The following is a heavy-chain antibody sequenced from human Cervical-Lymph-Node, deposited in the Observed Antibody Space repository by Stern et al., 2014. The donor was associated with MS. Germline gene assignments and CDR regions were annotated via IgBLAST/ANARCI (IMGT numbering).Heavy chain of an antibody. CDR1: GFTFSTYG. J-gene: IGHJ5*01. CDR3: AKDRGSGWSLDS. V-gene: IGHV3-30*18. D-gene: IGHD6-19*01. CDR2: ISHDGSKT. Sequence: QVQLAESGGGVVQPGRSLRLSCAGSGFTFSTYGMHWVRQAPGKGLEWVALISHDGSKTYYVDSVKGRFTISRDNSKNTMYVHMNSLRDDDTAVYYCAKDRGSGWSLDSWGQGTLVIVSS.